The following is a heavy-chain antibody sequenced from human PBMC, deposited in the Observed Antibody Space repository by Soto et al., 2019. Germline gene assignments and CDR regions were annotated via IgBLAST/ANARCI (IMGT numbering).Heavy chain of an antibody. CDR2: IYYSGST. CDR1: GGSIIGGVYC. Sequence: PSEPLSLPSTVSGGSIIGGVYCWSCIRQHPGKGLEWIGYIYYSGSTYYNPCLKSRVTISVDTSKNQFSLKLSSVTAADTAAYYCARDRFSVLASLGSSDTWGQGTLVTVSS. J-gene: IGHJ5*02. V-gene: IGHV4-31*03. CDR3: ARDRFSVLASLGSSDT. D-gene: IGHD3-10*01.